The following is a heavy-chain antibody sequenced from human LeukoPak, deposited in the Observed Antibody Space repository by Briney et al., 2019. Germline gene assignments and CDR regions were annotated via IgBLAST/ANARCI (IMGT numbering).Heavy chain of an antibody. D-gene: IGHD3-22*01. J-gene: IGHJ4*02. CDR3: ARDYYDSSGGDYFDY. CDR1: GYTFTSYG. CDR2: ISAYNGNT. V-gene: IGHV1-18*01. Sequence: ASVKVSRKASGYTFTSYGISWVRQAPGQGLEWMGWISAYNGNTNYAQKLQGRVTMTTDTSTSTAYMELRSLRSDDTAVYYCARDYYDSSGGDYFDYWGQGTLVTVSS.